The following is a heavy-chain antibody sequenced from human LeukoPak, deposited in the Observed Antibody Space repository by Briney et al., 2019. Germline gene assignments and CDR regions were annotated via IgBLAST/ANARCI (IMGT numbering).Heavy chain of an antibody. D-gene: IGHD2-2*03. V-gene: IGHV1-24*01. CDR1: GYTLTGLS. Sequence: GASVKVSCKVSGYTLTGLSMHWVRQAPGKGLEWMGGFDPEDGETIYAQKFQGRVTMTEDTSTDTAYMELSSLRSEDTAVYYCATGYCSSTSCYGGLRDWFDPWGQGTLVTVSS. CDR2: FDPEDGET. J-gene: IGHJ5*02. CDR3: ATGYCSSTSCYGGLRDWFDP.